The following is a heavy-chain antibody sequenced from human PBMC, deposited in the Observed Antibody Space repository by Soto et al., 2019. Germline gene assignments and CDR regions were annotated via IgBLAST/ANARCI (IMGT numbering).Heavy chain of an antibody. CDR3: VKDAPQPFSH. V-gene: IGHV3-23*01. J-gene: IGHJ4*02. CDR1: GFDFSNYG. CDR2: ISGTAHAS. Sequence: EVQLLESGGGLVQPGGSLRISCAASGFDFSNYGMSWVRQAPVKGLEWVSAISGTAHASYYAASVKGRFTLSRDNSKNTLYLHMNSLRVEDTAVYFCVKDAPQPFSHWGQGTLVTVSS. D-gene: IGHD3-3*02.